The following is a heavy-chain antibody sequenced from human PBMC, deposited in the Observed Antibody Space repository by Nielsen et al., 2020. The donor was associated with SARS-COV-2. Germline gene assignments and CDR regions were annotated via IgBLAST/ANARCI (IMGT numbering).Heavy chain of an antibody. Sequence: ASVKVSCKASGYTFTSYGISWVRQAPGQGLEWMGWISAYNGNTNYAQKLQGRVTMTTDTSTSTAYMELRSLRSDDTAVYYCAREWMGCSSTSCLPKLTYYYYGMDVWGQGTTVTVSS. CDR3: AREWMGCSSTSCLPKLTYYYYGMDV. CDR2: ISAYNGNT. CDR1: GYTFTSYG. J-gene: IGHJ6*02. D-gene: IGHD2-2*01. V-gene: IGHV1-18*01.